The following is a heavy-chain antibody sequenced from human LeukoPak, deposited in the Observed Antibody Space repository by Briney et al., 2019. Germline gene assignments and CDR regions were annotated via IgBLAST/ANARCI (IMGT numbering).Heavy chain of an antibody. CDR3: VIVGGYSYGSYYFDY. CDR1: GFTFSSYE. V-gene: IGHV3-48*03. D-gene: IGHD5-18*01. J-gene: IGHJ4*02. CDR2: ISSSGSTI. Sequence: GGSLRLSCAASGFTFSSYEMNWVRQAPGTGLEWVSYISSSGSTIYYADSVKGRLTISRDNAKNSLYLQMNSLRAEDTAVYYCVIVGGYSYGSYYFDYWGQGTLVTVSS.